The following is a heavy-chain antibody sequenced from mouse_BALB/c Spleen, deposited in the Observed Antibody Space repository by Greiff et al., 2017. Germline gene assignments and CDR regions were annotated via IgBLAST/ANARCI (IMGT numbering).Heavy chain of an antibody. V-gene: IGHV1-9*01. Sequence: QVQLQQSGAELMKPGASVKISCKATGYTFSSYWIEWVKQRPGHGLEWIGEILPGSGSTNYNEKFKGKATFTADTSSNTAYMQLSSLTSEDSAVYYCARIGGPYYFDYWGQGTTLTVSS. CDR2: ILPGSGST. CDR3: ARIGGPYYFDY. D-gene: IGHD1-1*02. J-gene: IGHJ2*01. CDR1: GYTFSSYW.